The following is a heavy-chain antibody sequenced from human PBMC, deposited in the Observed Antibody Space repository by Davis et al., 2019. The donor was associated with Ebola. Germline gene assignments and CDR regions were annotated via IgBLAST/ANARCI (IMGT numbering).Heavy chain of an antibody. D-gene: IGHD2-2*01. CDR1: GGTFNTYA. Sequence: SVKVSCKASGGTFNTYAISWVRQAPGQGLDWMGGIIPVFGIPKYAQKFQGRVTITADESTSTAYMELSSLRSEDTAVYYCARVGDRYCSSISCYLGWFDPWGQGTLVTVSS. CDR2: IIPVFGIP. CDR3: ARVGDRYCSSISCYLGWFDP. V-gene: IGHV1-69*13. J-gene: IGHJ5*02.